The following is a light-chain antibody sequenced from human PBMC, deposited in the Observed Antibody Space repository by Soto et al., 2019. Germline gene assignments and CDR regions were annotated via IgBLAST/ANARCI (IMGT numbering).Light chain of an antibody. V-gene: IGKV3-20*01. CDR3: QNYGTSPFT. J-gene: IGKJ3*01. CDR2: GAS. CDR1: QSVSGSY. Sequence: EIVLTQSPGTLSLSPGERATLSCRASQSVSGSYLAWYQQKPGQAPKLLIYGASNRATGIPDRFSGSGSGTDVTLTISRLEPEDFAVYYCQNYGTSPFTFGPGTKVDIK.